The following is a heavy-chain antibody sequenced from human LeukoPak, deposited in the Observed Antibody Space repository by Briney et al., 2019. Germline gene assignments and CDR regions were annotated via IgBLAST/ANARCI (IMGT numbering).Heavy chain of an antibody. Sequence: PSETLSLTCTVSGGSVSSGSYYWSWIRQPPGKGLEWIGYIYYSGSTYYNPSLKSRVTISVDTSKNQFSLKLSSVTAADTAVYYCARDSGSYGDYFYYGMDVWGQGTTVTVSS. V-gene: IGHV4-30-4*01. CDR2: IYYSGST. D-gene: IGHD1-26*01. CDR3: ARDSGSYGDYFYYGMDV. CDR1: GGSVSSGSYY. J-gene: IGHJ6*02.